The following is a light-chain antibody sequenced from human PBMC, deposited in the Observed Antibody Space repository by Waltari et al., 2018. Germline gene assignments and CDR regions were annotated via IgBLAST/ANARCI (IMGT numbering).Light chain of an antibody. J-gene: IGKJ3*01. Sequence: DIVMTQSPDSLAVXLGERATINCKSSQSVLYSSNNKNYLAWYQQKPGQPPKLLIYWASTRESGLPDRFSGSGSGXDFTLTISSLQAEDVXVYYCQQYYSIPITFGXGXKVDIK. CDR1: QSVLYSSNNKNY. CDR2: WAS. CDR3: QQYYSIPIT. V-gene: IGKV4-1*01.